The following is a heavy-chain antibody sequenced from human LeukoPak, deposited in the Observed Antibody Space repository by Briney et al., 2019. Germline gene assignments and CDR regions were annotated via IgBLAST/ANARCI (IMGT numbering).Heavy chain of an antibody. Sequence: GGSLRLSCAASGFTFSSYAMSWVRQAPGKGLEWVSAISGSGGSTYYADSVKGRFTISRDNSKNTLYLQMNSLRAEDTAVYYCAKDPPLREASLVVPADSLYYWGQGTLVTVSS. CDR3: AKDPPLREASLVVPADSLYY. V-gene: IGHV3-23*01. CDR1: GFTFSSYA. J-gene: IGHJ4*02. D-gene: IGHD2-2*01. CDR2: ISGSGGST.